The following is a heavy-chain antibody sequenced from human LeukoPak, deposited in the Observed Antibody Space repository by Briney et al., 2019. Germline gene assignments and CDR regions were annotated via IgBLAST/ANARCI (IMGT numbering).Heavy chain of an antibody. Sequence: ASVKVSCKASGYTFTVYYIHWVRQAPGQGLEWMGRIIPGSGGTNYAQKFQGRVTMTRGTSINTAYMELSRLTSDDTAVYYCARENYGVPWGQGTLVTVSS. CDR1: GYTFTVYY. V-gene: IGHV1-2*06. J-gene: IGHJ5*02. CDR2: IIPGSGGT. CDR3: ARENYGVP. D-gene: IGHD4-17*01.